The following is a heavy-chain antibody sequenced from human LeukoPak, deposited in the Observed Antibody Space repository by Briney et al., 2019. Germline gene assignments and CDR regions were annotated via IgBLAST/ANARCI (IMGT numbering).Heavy chain of an antibody. D-gene: IGHD6-13*01. CDR2: INQDGSHK. J-gene: IGHJ6*02. CDR3: ARDWEQQLATISMDV. Sequence: GGSLRLSCAASGFTFSSYWMAWVRQAPGKGLEWVANINQDGSHKYYVDSVEGRFTISRDNAKNSLYLQMNSLRAEDTAVYYCARDWEQQLATISMDVWGQGTTVTVSS. V-gene: IGHV3-7*03. CDR1: GFTFSSYW.